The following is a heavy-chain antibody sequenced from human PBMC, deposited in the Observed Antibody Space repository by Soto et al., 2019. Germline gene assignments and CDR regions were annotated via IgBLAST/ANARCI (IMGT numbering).Heavy chain of an antibody. CDR1: GYSFTSYW. J-gene: IGHJ4*02. CDR2: IDPSDSYT. CDR3: ASLGYSSGWPLDY. V-gene: IGHV5-10-1*01. Sequence: PGGSLKISCKGSGYSFTSYWISWVRQMPGKGLEWMGRIDPSDSYTNYSPSFQGHVTISADKSISTAYLQWSSPKASDTAMYYCASLGYSSGWPLDYRGQGTLVTVSS. D-gene: IGHD6-19*01.